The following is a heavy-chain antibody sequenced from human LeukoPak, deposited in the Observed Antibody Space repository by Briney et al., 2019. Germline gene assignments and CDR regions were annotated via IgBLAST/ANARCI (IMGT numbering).Heavy chain of an antibody. Sequence: SGGSLRLSCAASGFTFSSYGMHWVRQAPGKGLEWVAFIRYDGRNKYYADSVKGRFTISRDNSKNTLYLQMNSLRAEDTAVYYCAKDSKRITMIVVVRSYYYNMDVWGKGTTVTISS. CDR3: AKDSKRITMIVVVRSYYYNMDV. V-gene: IGHV3-30*02. CDR1: GFTFSSYG. J-gene: IGHJ6*03. CDR2: IRYDGRNK. D-gene: IGHD3-22*01.